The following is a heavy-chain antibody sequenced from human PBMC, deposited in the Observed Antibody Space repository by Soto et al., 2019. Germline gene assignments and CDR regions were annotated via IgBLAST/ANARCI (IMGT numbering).Heavy chain of an antibody. CDR2: IKSKPDGGTT. CDR3: TTDRYYGSGARWFDP. Sequence: GGSLRLSCAASGLSFSNAWMSWVRQAPGEGLEWVGRIKSKPDGGTTDFAAPVKGRFTISRDDSNNTVYLQMNSLKTEDTALYYCTTDRYYGSGARWFDPWGQGTLVTVSS. V-gene: IGHV3-15*01. J-gene: IGHJ5*02. CDR1: GLSFSNAW. D-gene: IGHD3-10*01.